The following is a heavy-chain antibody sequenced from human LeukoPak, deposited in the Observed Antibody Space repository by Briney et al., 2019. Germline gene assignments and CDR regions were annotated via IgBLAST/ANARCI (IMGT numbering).Heavy chain of an antibody. J-gene: IGHJ5*02. V-gene: IGHV3-30*02. Sequence: GGSLRLSCAASGFTFNSYGMHWVRQAPGKGLEWVAFIRFDASNKYYADSVKGRFTISRDNSKNTLYLQTNSLRAEDAAVYYCAKDYGLTGTGGAWLDPWGQGTLVTVSS. D-gene: IGHD1-20*01. CDR3: AKDYGLTGTGGAWLDP. CDR1: GFTFNSYG. CDR2: IRFDASNK.